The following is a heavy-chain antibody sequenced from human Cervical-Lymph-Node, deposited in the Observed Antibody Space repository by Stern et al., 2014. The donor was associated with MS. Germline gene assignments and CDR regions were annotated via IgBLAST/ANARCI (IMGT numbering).Heavy chain of an antibody. CDR3: AKEGPLNRFNPWFDP. D-gene: IGHD3-3*01. CDR2: IRGSGGGT. V-gene: IGHV3-23*04. Sequence: EVQLVESGGDLVQPGGSLRLSCAASGFAFSAYAMSWVRQAPGKGLEWVSVIRGSGGGTYYADSVKGRFTVSRDNSMNTLYLQMNSLRGEDTAVYYCAKEGPLNRFNPWFDPWGQGTLVTVSS. CDR1: GFAFSAYA. J-gene: IGHJ5*02.